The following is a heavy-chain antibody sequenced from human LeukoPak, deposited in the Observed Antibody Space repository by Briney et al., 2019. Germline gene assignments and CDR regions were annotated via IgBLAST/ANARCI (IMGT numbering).Heavy chain of an antibody. Sequence: PGGSLRLSCAASGFTFSSYGMHWVRQAPGKGLEWVGRIKSKTDGGTTDYAAPVKGRFTISRDDSKNTLYLQMNSLKTEDTAVYYCTTGLPSCGGDCYSDYWGQGTLVTVSS. V-gene: IGHV3-15*01. CDR2: IKSKTDGGTT. J-gene: IGHJ4*02. CDR1: GFTFSSYG. D-gene: IGHD2-21*01. CDR3: TTGLPSCGGDCYSDY.